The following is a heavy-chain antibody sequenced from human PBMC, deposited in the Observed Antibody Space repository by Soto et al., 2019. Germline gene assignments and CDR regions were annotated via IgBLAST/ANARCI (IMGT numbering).Heavy chain of an antibody. D-gene: IGHD2-2*01. J-gene: IGHJ6*02. CDR1: GFTFSNYG. CDR2: ILYDGSNK. CDR3: AKSRDAYNFYFYYGMDI. V-gene: IGHV3-30*18. Sequence: GGSLRLSCAASGFTFSNYGMHWVRQTPGKGLEWVALILYDGSNKYYADSVKGRFTISRDNSKNTLYLQVSSLRAEDTAVYYCAKSRDAYNFYFYYGMDIWGQGTTVTVSS.